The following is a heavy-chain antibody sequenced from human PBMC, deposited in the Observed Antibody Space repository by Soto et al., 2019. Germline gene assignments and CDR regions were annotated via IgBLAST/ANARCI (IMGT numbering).Heavy chain of an antibody. J-gene: IGHJ6*02. Sequence: PSETLSLTCTVSGGSVSSGSYYWSWIRQPPGKGLEWIGYIYYSGSTNYNPPLKSRVTISVDTSKNQFSLKLSSVTAADTAVYYCARDRGMDVWGQGTTVTVSS. V-gene: IGHV4-61*01. CDR1: GGSVSSGSYY. CDR2: IYYSGST. CDR3: ARDRGMDV.